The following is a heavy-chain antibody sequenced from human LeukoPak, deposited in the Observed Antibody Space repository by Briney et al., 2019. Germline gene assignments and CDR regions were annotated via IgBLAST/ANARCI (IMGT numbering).Heavy chain of an antibody. J-gene: IGHJ4*02. CDR1: GFIFSNYA. D-gene: IGHD3-16*01. CDR3: ARAYAI. CDR2: ISFDGSNI. V-gene: IGHV3-30*04. Sequence: PGGSLRLSCAASGFIFSNYAMHWVRQAPGKGLDWVAVISFDGSNIYYADSAKGRFTISRDNSKNTLYLQMNSLRAEDTAVYYCARAYAIWGQGTLVTVSS.